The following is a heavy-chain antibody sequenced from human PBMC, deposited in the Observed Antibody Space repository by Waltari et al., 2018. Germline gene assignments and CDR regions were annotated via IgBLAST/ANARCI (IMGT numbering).Heavy chain of an antibody. D-gene: IGHD3-3*01. V-gene: IGHV4-39*07. J-gene: IGHJ5*02. CDR2: IYYSGST. CDR3: ARMDFWSAYNWFDP. CDR1: GGSISSSSYY. Sequence: QLQLQESGPGLVKPSETLSLTCTVPGGSISSSSYYWGWNRNPPGKGLEWIGSIYYSGSTYDNPALNSRVTLSVYTSKNQFSLKLSSVTAADTAVYYCARMDFWSAYNWFDPWGQGTLVTVSS.